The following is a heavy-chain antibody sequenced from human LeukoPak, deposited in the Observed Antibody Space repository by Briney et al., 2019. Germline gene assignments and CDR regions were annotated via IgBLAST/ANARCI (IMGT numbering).Heavy chain of an antibody. V-gene: IGHV4-30-4*01. D-gene: IGHD3-10*01. CDR2: IYYSGST. Sequence: SETLSLTCAVYGGSFSGYYWSWIRQPPGKGLEWIGYIYYSGSTYYNPSLKSRVTISVDTSKNQFSLKLSSVTAADAAVYFCARGWGITLPYWGQGTLVTVSS. CDR1: GGSFSGYY. CDR3: ARGWGITLPY. J-gene: IGHJ4*02.